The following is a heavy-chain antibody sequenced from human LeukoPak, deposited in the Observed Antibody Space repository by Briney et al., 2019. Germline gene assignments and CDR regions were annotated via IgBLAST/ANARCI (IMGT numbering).Heavy chain of an antibody. CDR1: GFTFRSYA. CDR2: ISYDGSNK. V-gene: IGHV3-30-3*01. Sequence: GGSLRLSCAASGFTFRSYAMHWVRQAPGKGLEWVAVISYDGSNKYYADSVKGRFTISRDNSKNTLYLQMNSLRAEDTAVYYCARGTTVTTTDYWGQGTLVTVSS. D-gene: IGHD4-17*01. CDR3: ARGTTVTTTDY. J-gene: IGHJ4*02.